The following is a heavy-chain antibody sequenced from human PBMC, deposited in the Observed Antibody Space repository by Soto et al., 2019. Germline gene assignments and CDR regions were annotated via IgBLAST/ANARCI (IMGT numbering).Heavy chain of an antibody. CDR1: GGSFSGYY. V-gene: IGHV4-34*01. D-gene: IGHD3-16*02. J-gene: IGHJ4*02. CDR3: ARGKLSDYVWGRYRYRFDY. CDR2: INHSGST. Sequence: SETLSLTCAVYGGSFSGYYWSWIRQPPGKGLEWIGEINHSGSTNYNPSLKSRVTISVDTSKNQFSLKLGSVTAADTAVYYCARGKLSDYVWGRYRYRFDYWGQGTVVTVSS.